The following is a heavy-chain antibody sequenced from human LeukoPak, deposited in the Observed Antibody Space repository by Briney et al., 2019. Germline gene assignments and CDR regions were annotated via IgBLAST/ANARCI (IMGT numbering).Heavy chain of an antibody. J-gene: IGHJ4*02. Sequence: PGGSLRLSCAVSGFSFSNYWMHWVRQDPGKGLVWVSYISSVGSVTKYAASVKGRFTISRDNAVNTLYLQMNSLRVEDTAVYYCVRGSLRLPRSTPDYWGQGTLVTVSS. CDR1: GFSFSNYW. D-gene: IGHD2-21*02. V-gene: IGHV3-74*03. CDR3: VRGSLRLPRSTPDY. CDR2: ISSVGSVT.